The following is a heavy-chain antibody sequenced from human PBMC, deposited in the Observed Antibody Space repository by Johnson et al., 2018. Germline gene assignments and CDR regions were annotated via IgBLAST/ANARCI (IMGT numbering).Heavy chain of an antibody. CDR3: AREEGDAFDI. CDR1: GFTFSTYG. Sequence: QVQLVESGGGVVQPGRSLRLSCAASGFTFSTYGMHWVRQAPGKGLEWVAVIWYDGSNKYYVDSVKGRFTISRDNSKNTLYLQMNSLGAEDTAVYYCAREEGDAFDIGGQGTMVTVSS. J-gene: IGHJ3*02. CDR2: IWYDGSNK. V-gene: IGHV3-33*01.